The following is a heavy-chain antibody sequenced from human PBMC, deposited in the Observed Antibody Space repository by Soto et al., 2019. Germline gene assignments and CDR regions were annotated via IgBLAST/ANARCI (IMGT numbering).Heavy chain of an antibody. D-gene: IGHD6-19*01. CDR3: ARAGWYRFYY. CDR1: GFTFSNYW. CDR2: INSDGTTI. J-gene: IGHJ4*02. Sequence: EVQLVESGGGLVQPGGSLRLSCAASGFTFSNYWVHWVRQAPGKGLMWVSRINSDGTTINYADSVEGRFTISRDNAKNTLFLQMNSLRVEDTAVYSWARAGWYRFYYWGQGTLVTVSS. V-gene: IGHV3-74*01.